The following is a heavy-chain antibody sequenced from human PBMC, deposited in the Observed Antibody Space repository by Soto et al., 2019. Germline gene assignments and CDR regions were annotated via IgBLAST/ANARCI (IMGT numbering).Heavy chain of an antibody. V-gene: IGHV4-34*01. CDR3: ARGLKWLRFLEWSENYYYYMDV. CDR1: GGSFSGYY. CDR2: INHSGST. Sequence: SETLSLTCAVYGGSFSGYYWSWIRQPPGKGLEWIGEINHSGSTNYNPSLKSRVTISVDTSKNQFSLKLSSVTAADTAVYYCARGLKWLRFLEWSENYYYYMDVWGKGTTVTVSS. D-gene: IGHD3-3*01. J-gene: IGHJ6*03.